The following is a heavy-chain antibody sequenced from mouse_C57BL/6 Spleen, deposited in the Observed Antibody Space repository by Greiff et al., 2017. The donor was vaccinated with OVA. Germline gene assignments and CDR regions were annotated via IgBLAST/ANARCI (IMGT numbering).Heavy chain of an antibody. CDR2: IDPSDSYT. Sequence: QVQLQQPGAELVMPGASVKLSCKASGYTFTSYWMHWVKQRPGQGLEWIGEIDPSDSYTNYNQKFKGKSTLTVYKSSSTAYMQLSSLTSEDSAVYYCARLYTTVVATFDYWGQGTTLTVSS. J-gene: IGHJ2*01. V-gene: IGHV1-69*01. CDR1: GYTFTSYW. D-gene: IGHD1-1*01. CDR3: ARLYTTVVATFDY.